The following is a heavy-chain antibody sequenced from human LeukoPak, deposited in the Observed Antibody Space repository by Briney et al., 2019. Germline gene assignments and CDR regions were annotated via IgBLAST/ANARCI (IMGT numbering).Heavy chain of an antibody. J-gene: IGHJ4*02. CDR2: IYSGGST. D-gene: IGHD1-26*01. CDR3: AVSGSYSFSDY. CDR1: GFTVSSNY. V-gene: IGHV3-66*01. Sequence: AGSLRLSCAASGFTVSSNYMSWVRQAPGKGLEWVSVIYSGGSTYYADSVKGRFTITRDNSKNTLYLQMNSLRAEDTAVYYCAVSGSYSFSDYWGQGTLVTVSS.